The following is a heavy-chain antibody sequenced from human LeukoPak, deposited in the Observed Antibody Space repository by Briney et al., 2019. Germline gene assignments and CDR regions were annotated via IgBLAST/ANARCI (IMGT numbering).Heavy chain of an antibody. CDR3: VKEMQLVVGPYYFDY. CDR1: GFSFNSYA. V-gene: IGHV3-64*03. D-gene: IGHD6-6*01. Sequence: PGGSLRLSCSASGFSFNSYAMHWVRQAPGKGLEYVSAISSNGGSTYYADSVKGRFTISRDNSKNTLYLQMSSLRAEDTAVYYCVKEMQLVVGPYYFDYWGQGTLVTVPS. J-gene: IGHJ4*02. CDR2: ISSNGGST.